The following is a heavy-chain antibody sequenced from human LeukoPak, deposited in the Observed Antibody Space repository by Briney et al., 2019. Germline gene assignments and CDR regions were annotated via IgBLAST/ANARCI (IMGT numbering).Heavy chain of an antibody. D-gene: IGHD3-3*01. Sequence: PGGSLRLSCEASGFTFDDYAMHWVRQAPGMGLEWVSGISWNSGSIAYADSVKGRFTISRDNARNSLYLQMNSLRAEDTALYYCATDHYYDFWSAYDGVGMDVWGQGTTVTVSS. J-gene: IGHJ6*02. CDR1: GFTFDDYA. CDR2: ISWNSGSI. CDR3: ATDHYYDFWSAYDGVGMDV. V-gene: IGHV3-9*01.